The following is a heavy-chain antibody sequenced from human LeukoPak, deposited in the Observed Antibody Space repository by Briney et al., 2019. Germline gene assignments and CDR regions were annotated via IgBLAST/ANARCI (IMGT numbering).Heavy chain of an antibody. CDR1: GYTFTSYY. D-gene: IGHD3-9*01. CDR3: ARVRSPVYDILTGKYYFDY. CDR2: INPSDGST. J-gene: IGHJ4*02. Sequence: ASVKVSCKASGYTFTSYYMHWVRQAPGQGLEWMGIINPSDGSTSYAQKFQGRVTMTRDMSTSTVYMESSSLRSEDTAVYYCARVRSPVYDILTGKYYFDYWGQGTLVTVSS. V-gene: IGHV1-46*01.